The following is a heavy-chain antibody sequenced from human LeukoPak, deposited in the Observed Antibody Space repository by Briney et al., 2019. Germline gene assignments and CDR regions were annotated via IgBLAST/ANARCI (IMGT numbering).Heavy chain of an antibody. Sequence: GASVKVSCKASGYTFTSYGISWVRQAPGQGLKGMGWISPYNGNTNYAQKLQGRVTMTTDTSTSTAYMELRSLRSDNTAVYYCARERTENYQEYSGSYYNYWGQGTLVTVSS. J-gene: IGHJ4*02. V-gene: IGHV1-18*01. CDR1: GYTFTSYG. D-gene: IGHD1-26*01. CDR3: ARERTENYQEYSGSYYNY. CDR2: ISPYNGNT.